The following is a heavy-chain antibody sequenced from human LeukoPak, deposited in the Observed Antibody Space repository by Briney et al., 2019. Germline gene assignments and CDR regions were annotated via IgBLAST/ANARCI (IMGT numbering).Heavy chain of an antibody. V-gene: IGHV1-8*01. CDR2: MNPNSGNT. Sequence: ASVKVSCKVSGYTFTSYDINWVRQATGQALEWMGWMNPNSGNTGYAQKFQGRVTMTRNTSINTAYMEVSSLRSEDTAVYYCARRVASSGTPLGYWGQGTLVTVSS. CDR1: GYTFTSYD. J-gene: IGHJ4*02. CDR3: ARRVASSGTPLGY. D-gene: IGHD3-22*01.